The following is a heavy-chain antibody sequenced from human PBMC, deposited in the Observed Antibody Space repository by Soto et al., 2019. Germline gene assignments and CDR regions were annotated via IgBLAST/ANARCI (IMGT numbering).Heavy chain of an antibody. J-gene: IGHJ6*02. D-gene: IGHD3-10*01. CDR1: GFTFSSYT. CDR2: TTNNSNYI. CDR3: ATEPPGAGAFNF. V-gene: IGHV3-21*06. Sequence: GGSLRLSCVASGFTFSSYTLNWVRQTPGKGLEWVASTTNNSNYIYYAASVEGRFTISRDNAKGSLFLHMNSLRAEDTAVYFCATEPPGAGAFNFWGQGTTVTVSS.